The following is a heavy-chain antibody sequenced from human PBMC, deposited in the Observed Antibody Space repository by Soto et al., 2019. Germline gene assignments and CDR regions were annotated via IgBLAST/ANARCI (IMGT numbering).Heavy chain of an antibody. CDR1: GFPYSGYW. V-gene: IGHV3-7*01. J-gene: IGHJ6*02. CDR3: VRDWSTFWGMDV. CDR2: IKQDGSEK. Sequence: GGSRRLACAASGFPYSGYWITWVRQAPGKGLEWVAKIKQDGSEKYYVGSVKGRFAISRDNAKDSLFLQMNNLRAEDTAVYYCVRDWSTFWGMDVWGQGTTVTVSS.